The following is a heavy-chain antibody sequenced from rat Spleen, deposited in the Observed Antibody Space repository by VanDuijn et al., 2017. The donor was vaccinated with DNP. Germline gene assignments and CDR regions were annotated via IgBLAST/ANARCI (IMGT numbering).Heavy chain of an antibody. V-gene: IGHV5S10*01. J-gene: IGHJ3*01. Sequence: EVQLVESGGGLVQPGRSLKISCTASGFTFSDYNMAWVRQAPNKGLEWVATIIYDGNKAFYRDSVKGRLTISRDNAKSTLDLQMDSLRSEDTASYYCVRRGGKGLFSKWGQGTLVTVSS. CDR2: IIYDGNKA. D-gene: IGHD3-1*01. CDR3: VRRGGKGLFSK. CDR1: GFTFSDYN.